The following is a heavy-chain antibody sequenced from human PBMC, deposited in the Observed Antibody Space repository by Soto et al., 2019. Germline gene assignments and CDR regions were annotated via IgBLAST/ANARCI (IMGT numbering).Heavy chain of an antibody. D-gene: IGHD3-10*01. J-gene: IGHJ6*02. V-gene: IGHV4-31*03. CDR2: IYYSGIN. CDR3: ARDSGYRAEYYYGMDV. Sequence: LSLTCTVSGGSISRGGYYCSWIRERPWKGLEWIGYIYYSGINYYNPSLKSRVTISVDTSKNQFSLKLSSVTAADTAVYYCARDSGYRAEYYYGMDVWGQGTTVTVSS. CDR1: GGSISRGGYY.